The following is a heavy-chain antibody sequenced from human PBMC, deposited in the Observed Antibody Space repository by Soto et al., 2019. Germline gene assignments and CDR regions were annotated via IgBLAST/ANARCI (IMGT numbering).Heavy chain of an antibody. D-gene: IGHD2-21*02. CDR3: ARGGHIAVVTASFDY. CDR1: GYTFNTYY. J-gene: IGHJ4*01. V-gene: IGHV1-46*02. CDR2: IHPSGGGT. Sequence: QVQLVQSGAEVRKPGASVKVSCKPSGYTFNTYYLHWLRQAPGQALEWMGVIHPSGGGTTYAQKFLGGVTVTRDMSKSTVFMELSSLGAADTAVYYCARGGHIAVVTASFDYWGQGTLVTVSS.